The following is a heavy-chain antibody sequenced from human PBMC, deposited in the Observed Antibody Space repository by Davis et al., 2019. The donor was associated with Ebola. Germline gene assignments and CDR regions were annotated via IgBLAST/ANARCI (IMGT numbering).Heavy chain of an antibody. D-gene: IGHD5-18*01. J-gene: IGHJ3*02. CDR3: ARDNLDTAMVDDAFDI. CDR1: VITFSSYA. CDR2: ISGSGGST. Sequence: GESLKISCTDSVITFSSYAMTWVRQAPGKGLEWVSAISGSGGSTYYADSVKGRFTISRDNSKKTLYLQMNSLRAEDTAVYYCARDNLDTAMVDDAFDIWGQGTMVTVSS. V-gene: IGHV3-23*01.